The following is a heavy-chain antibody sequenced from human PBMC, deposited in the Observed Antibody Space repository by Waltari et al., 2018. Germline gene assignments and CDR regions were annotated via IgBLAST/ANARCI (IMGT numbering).Heavy chain of an antibody. CDR1: GFTFSSYG. V-gene: IGHV3-30*02. Sequence: QVQLVESGGGVVQPGGSLRLSCAASGFTFSSYGMHWVRQAPGKGLEWVAFIRYDGSNRYYADSGKGRFTISRDNSKNTLYLQMNSLRAEDTAVYYCAILSRIAAADYMDVWGKGTTVTVSS. J-gene: IGHJ6*03. D-gene: IGHD6-13*01. CDR2: IRYDGSNR. CDR3: AILSRIAAADYMDV.